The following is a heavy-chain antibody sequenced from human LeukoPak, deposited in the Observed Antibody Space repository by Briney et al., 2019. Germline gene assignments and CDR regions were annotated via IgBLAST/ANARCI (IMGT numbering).Heavy chain of an antibody. CDR2: INPSGGST. D-gene: IGHD5-24*01. Sequence: ASVKVSCKASGYTFTSYYMHWVRRAPGQGLEWMGIINPSGGSTSYAQKFQGRVTITADESTSTAYMELSSLRSEDTAVYYCARVGLKMATLPFDYWGQGTLVTVSS. CDR3: ARVGLKMATLPFDY. CDR1: GYTFTSYY. J-gene: IGHJ4*02. V-gene: IGHV1-46*01.